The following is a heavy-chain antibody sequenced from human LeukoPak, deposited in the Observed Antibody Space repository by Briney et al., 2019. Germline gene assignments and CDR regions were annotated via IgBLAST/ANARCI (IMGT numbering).Heavy chain of an antibody. D-gene: IGHD6-13*01. Sequence: PSETLSLTCTVSGASISSYYWSWIRQPPGKGLEWIGYIFYRGATHYNPSLKSRVTISVDTSKNQFSLRLTSVTAADTAVYYCASGPYPAAGTDHRFDYWGQGILVTVFS. J-gene: IGHJ4*02. V-gene: IGHV4-59*01. CDR1: GASISSYY. CDR2: IFYRGAT. CDR3: ASGPYPAAGTDHRFDY.